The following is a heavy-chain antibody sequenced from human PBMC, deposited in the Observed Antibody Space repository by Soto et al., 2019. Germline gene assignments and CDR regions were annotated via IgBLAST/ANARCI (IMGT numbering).Heavy chain of an antibody. CDR3: ARLIGSGPFDY. D-gene: IGHD6-19*01. Sequence: PSETLSLTCTVSGASIRSDYWSWIRQPPGKGLEWIGYISYSGSTNFNPSLKSRVTISVDTSKDQFSLKLNSMTAADTAIYYCARLIGSGPFDYWGQGTLVTVSS. J-gene: IGHJ4*02. CDR2: ISYSGST. CDR1: GASIRSDY. V-gene: IGHV4-59*08.